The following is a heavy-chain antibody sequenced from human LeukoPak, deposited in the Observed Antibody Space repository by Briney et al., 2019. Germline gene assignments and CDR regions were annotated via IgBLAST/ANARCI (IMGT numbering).Heavy chain of an antibody. CDR3: ASGATYYYGSGSYDGLDY. Sequence: PGGSLRLSCAASGFTFSDHYMDWVRQAPGEGLEWVGRTRNKANSYTTEYAASVKGRFTISRDDSKNSLYLQMNSLKTEDTAVYYRASGATYYYGSGSYDGLDYWGQGTLVTVSS. J-gene: IGHJ4*02. CDR1: GFTFSDHY. V-gene: IGHV3-72*01. D-gene: IGHD3-10*01. CDR2: TRNKANSYTT.